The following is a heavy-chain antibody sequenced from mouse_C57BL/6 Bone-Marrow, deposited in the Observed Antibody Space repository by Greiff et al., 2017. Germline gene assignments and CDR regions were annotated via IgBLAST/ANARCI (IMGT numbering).Heavy chain of an antibody. CDR1: GYAFSSYW. V-gene: IGHV1-80*01. J-gene: IGHJ4*01. CDR2: IYPGDGDT. Sequence: VQLQQSGAELVKPGASVKISCKASGYAFSSYWMNWVKQRPGKGLEWIGQIYPGDGDTNYNGKFKGKATLTADKSSSTAYIQLCSLTSEDSAVYFCARSGRFYYYAMDYWGQGTSVTVSS. D-gene: IGHD3-1*01. CDR3: ARSGRFYYYAMDY.